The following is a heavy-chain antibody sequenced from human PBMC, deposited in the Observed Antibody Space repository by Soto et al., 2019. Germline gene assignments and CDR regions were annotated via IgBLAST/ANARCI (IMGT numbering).Heavy chain of an antibody. J-gene: IGHJ4*02. CDR1: GFRFSSYA. CDR3: AKYSGWYDTFDY. Sequence: EVQLLESGGGLVQPGGSLRLSCAASGFRFSSYAMSWVRQAPGKGLEWVSTICGSGHLTYYADSVKGRFTISRDNSKNTLSLQMNSLRAEDTAVYYCAKYSGWYDTFDYWGQGTLVTVSS. D-gene: IGHD6-19*01. V-gene: IGHV3-23*01. CDR2: ICGSGHLT.